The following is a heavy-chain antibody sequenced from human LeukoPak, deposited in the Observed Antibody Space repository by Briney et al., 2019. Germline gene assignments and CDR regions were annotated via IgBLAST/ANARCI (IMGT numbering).Heavy chain of an antibody. CDR3: ASRDYYYYYMDV. Sequence: PGGSLRLSCAASGFTFSDYYMSWIRQAPGKGLEWVSYISSSGSTIYYADSVKGRFTISRGNAKNSLYLQMNSLRAEDTAVYYCASRDYYYYYMDVWGKGTTVTVSS. J-gene: IGHJ6*03. CDR1: GFTFSDYY. D-gene: IGHD3-10*01. CDR2: ISSSGSTI. V-gene: IGHV3-11*04.